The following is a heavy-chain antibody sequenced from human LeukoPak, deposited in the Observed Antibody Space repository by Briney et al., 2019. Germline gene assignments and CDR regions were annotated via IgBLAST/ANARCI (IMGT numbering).Heavy chain of an antibody. CDR2: VYYSGSP. D-gene: IGHD6-19*01. J-gene: IGHJ4*02. CDR1: GGSISSSSYY. Sequence: PSETLSLTCTVSGGSISSSSYYWGWIRQPPGKGLEWIGSVYYSGSPYHDPSLKSRVTTSVDTSENQFSLKLSSVTAADTAMYYCARTWYSSGRRPYDYWGQGTLVTVSS. V-gene: IGHV4-39*01. CDR3: ARTWYSSGRRPYDY.